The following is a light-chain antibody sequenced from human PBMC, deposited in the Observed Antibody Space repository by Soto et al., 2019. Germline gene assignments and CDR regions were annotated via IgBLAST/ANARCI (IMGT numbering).Light chain of an antibody. V-gene: IGKV3-20*01. CDR1: RYVAASY. J-gene: IGKJ5*01. Sequence: VVLTQSPGTLSLSPGERATLSCRASRYVAASYIAWYQQKGGQAPRLLIYGASSRATDIPDRFSGRGSGTDFTLTINRLEPEDFAVYYCQQYGNSPITFGQGTRLEIK. CDR2: GAS. CDR3: QQYGNSPIT.